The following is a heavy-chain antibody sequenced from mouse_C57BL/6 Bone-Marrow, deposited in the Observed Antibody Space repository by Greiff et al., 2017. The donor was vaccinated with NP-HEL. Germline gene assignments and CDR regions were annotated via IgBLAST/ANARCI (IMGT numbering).Heavy chain of an antibody. CDR3: AREGGLRRRTYAMDY. V-gene: IGHV5-16*01. J-gene: IGHJ4*01. CDR2: INYDGSST. CDR1: GFTFSDYY. Sequence: EVKLVESEGGLVQPGSSMKLSCTASGFTFSDYYMAWVRQVPENGLEWVANINYDGSSTYYLDSLKSRFIISRDNAKNILYLQMRSLKSEDTATYYGAREGGLRRRTYAMDYWGQGTSVTVSS. D-gene: IGHD2-4*01.